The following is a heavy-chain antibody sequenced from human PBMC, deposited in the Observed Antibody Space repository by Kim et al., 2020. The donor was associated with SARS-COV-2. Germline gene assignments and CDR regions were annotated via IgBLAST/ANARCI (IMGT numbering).Heavy chain of an antibody. CDR2: ISSSSTI. CDR1: GFTFSSYS. CDR3: ARESGSYYTLFDY. V-gene: IGHV3-48*02. D-gene: IGHD1-26*01. J-gene: IGHJ4*02. Sequence: GGSLRLSCAASGFTFSSYSMNWVRQAPGKGLEWVSYISSSSTIYYADSVKGRFTISRDNAKNSLYLQMNSLRNEDTAVYYCARESGSYYTLFDYWGQGTLVTVSS.